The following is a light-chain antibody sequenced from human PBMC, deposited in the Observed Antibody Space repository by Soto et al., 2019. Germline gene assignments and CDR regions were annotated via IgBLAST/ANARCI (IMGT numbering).Light chain of an antibody. V-gene: IGKV3-15*01. J-gene: IGKJ1*01. CDR2: GAS. CDR1: QSISIY. Sequence: EIVMTQSPATLSVSPGERATLSCRASQSISIYLAWYQQKPGQAPRLLIYGASTRDTGTPARFSGSGSGTEFTLTISSLQSEDFAVYYCQQYNNWPSWTFGQGTKVEIK. CDR3: QQYNNWPSWT.